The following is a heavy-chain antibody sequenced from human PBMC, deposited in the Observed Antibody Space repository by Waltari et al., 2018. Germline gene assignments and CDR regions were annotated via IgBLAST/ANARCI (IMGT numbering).Heavy chain of an antibody. D-gene: IGHD3-10*01. J-gene: IGHJ6*02. CDR3: ARSRDYYGLGSYKDYYGMDV. CDR1: GFTVSSNY. CDR2: ISSSGSTI. V-gene: IGHV3-11*01. Sequence: VQLVETGGGLIQPGGSLRLSCAASGFTVSSNYMSWVRQAPGKGLEWVSYISSSGSTIYYADSVKGRFTISRDNAKNSLYLQMNSPRSEDTAVYYCARSRDYYGLGSYKDYYGMDVWGQGTTVTVSS.